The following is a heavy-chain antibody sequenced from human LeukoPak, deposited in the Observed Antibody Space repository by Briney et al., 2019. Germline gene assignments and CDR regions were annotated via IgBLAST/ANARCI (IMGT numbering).Heavy chain of an antibody. V-gene: IGHV4-39*01. Sequence: SETLSLTXTVSGGSISSSSYYWGWIRQPPGKGLEWIGSIYYSGSTYYNPSLKSRVTISVDTSKNQFSLKLSSVTAADTAVYYCATRKGVYYFDYWGQGTLVTVSS. CDR3: ATRKGVYYFDY. D-gene: IGHD1-14*01. J-gene: IGHJ4*02. CDR2: IYYSGST. CDR1: GGSISSSSYY.